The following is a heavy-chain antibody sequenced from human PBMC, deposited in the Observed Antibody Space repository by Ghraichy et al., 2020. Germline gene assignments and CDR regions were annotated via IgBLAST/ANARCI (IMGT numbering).Heavy chain of an antibody. J-gene: IGHJ3*01. V-gene: IGHV4-30-2*01. CDR3: ARGGFFSYAFDV. D-gene: IGHD3-3*01. Sequence: SQTLSLTCTVSGDSISSGPYSWSWIRQPPGKGLEWIGYMYLSGSTYYNLSLKSRVTISIDRSKHQFSLKMSSVTAADTAVYYCARGGFFSYAFDVWGQGTMVTVP. CDR2: MYLSGST. CDR1: GDSISSGPYS.